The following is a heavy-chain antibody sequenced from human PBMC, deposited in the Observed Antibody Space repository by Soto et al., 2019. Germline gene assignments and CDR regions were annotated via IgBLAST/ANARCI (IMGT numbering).Heavy chain of an antibody. CDR2: IRSRGDRT. D-gene: IGHD3-10*01. J-gene: IGHJ6*02. CDR1: GFTFSSYA. Sequence: EVQLLESGGDLVQPGDSLRLSCAASGFTFSSYAMTWVRQAPGKGLEWVSVIRSRGDRTYYADSVEGRFTISRDNSRSILYLEMRTLRPYDTAVYYCAKQQGPGTPYYYAMDVWGQGTTVTVS. V-gene: IGHV3-23*01. CDR3: AKQQGPGTPYYYAMDV.